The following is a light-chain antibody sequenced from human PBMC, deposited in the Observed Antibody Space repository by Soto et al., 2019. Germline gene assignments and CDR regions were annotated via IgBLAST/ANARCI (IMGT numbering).Light chain of an antibody. V-gene: IGLV2-14*01. CDR2: EVT. CDR1: RDDIGAYDY. J-gene: IGLJ2*01. Sequence: ALAQPASVSGSPGQSITISCAGTRDDIGAYDYVSWYQQHPGNAPKLLVYEVTNRPSGVSDRFSGSKSGNTASLTISGLQAEDEADYYCNSYTNSSAVVFGGGTKVTVL. CDR3: NSYTNSSAVV.